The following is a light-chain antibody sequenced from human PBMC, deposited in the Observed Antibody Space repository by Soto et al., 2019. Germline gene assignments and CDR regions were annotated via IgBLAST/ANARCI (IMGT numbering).Light chain of an antibody. V-gene: IGKV3-11*01. CDR3: QQHGQWPST. CDR2: DAY. Sequence: LTQSPATLSVSPGKRVTVPCMASQSISSYLAWYQQRPGQPSRLLIYDAYNRATGIPARFSGSGSGTEFTLTINSLQSEDFALYYCQQHGQWPSTFGQGTRLEIK. J-gene: IGKJ5*01. CDR1: QSISSY.